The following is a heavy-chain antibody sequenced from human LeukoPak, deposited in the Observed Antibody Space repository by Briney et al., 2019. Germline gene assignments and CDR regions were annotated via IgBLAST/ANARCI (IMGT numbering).Heavy chain of an antibody. CDR1: GYSISSGYY. D-gene: IGHD6-13*01. V-gene: IGHV4-38-2*01. CDR3: ARCERAAQPPFDY. J-gene: IGHJ4*02. Sequence: SETLSLNCAVSGYSISSGYYWGWIRQPPGKGLEWIGSIYHSGSTYYNPSLKSRVTISVDTSKNQFSLKLSSVTAADTAVYYCARCERAAQPPFDYWGQGTLVTVSS. CDR2: IYHSGST.